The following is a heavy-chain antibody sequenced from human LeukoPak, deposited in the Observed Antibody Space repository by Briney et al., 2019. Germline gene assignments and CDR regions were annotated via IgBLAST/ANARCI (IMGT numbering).Heavy chain of an antibody. D-gene: IGHD2-2*01. Sequence: GASVKVSCKASGGTFSSYAISWVRQAPGQGLEWMGGIIPIFGTANYAQKSQGRVTITADKSTSTAYMELSSLRSEDTAVYYCARSRLYCSSTSCYGFDYWGQGTLVTVSS. CDR2: IIPIFGTA. CDR3: ARSRLYCSSTSCYGFDY. CDR1: GGTFSSYA. J-gene: IGHJ4*02. V-gene: IGHV1-69*06.